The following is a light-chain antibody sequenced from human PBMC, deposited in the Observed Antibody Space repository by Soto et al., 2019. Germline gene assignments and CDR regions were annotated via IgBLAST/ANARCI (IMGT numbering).Light chain of an antibody. J-gene: IGKJ1*01. CDR2: KAS. CDR1: QSIGIW. CDR3: QQYNTYSWT. V-gene: IGKV1-5*03. Sequence: IQMTQSPSTLSASVGDRVAITCRASQSIGIWLAWYKQKPGKAPRFLIYKASSLESGVPSRFSGSGYATEFTLTISSLQPDAFATYYCQQYNTYSWTFGQGTKVAIK.